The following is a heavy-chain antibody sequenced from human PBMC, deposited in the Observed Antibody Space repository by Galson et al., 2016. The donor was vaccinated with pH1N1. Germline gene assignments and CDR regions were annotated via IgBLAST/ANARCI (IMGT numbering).Heavy chain of an antibody. D-gene: IGHD3-16*02. Sequence: TLSLTCTVSGDSIGTYYWSWIRQSPGKGPEWIGQIHHSGKTGYNPSLEGRLTMSIDTSKNQFSLRLTYVTAADAAVYYCARYRITSSEGYFAFWGQGTRVTVSS. CDR2: IHHSGKT. CDR3: ARYRITSSEGYFAF. J-gene: IGHJ4*02. V-gene: IGHV4-59*01. CDR1: GDSIGTYY.